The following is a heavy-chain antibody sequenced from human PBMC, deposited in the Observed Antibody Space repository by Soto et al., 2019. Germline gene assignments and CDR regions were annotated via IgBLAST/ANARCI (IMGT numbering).Heavy chain of an antibody. V-gene: IGHV4-34*01. Sequence: ASETLSLTCAVYGGSFSGYYWIRIRQPPGKGLEWIGEINHSGSTNYNPSLKSRVTISVDTSKNQFSLKLSSVTAADTAVYYCARENYGGNSGGLDYWGQGTLVTVSS. CDR3: ARENYGGNSGGLDY. CDR1: GGSFSGYY. J-gene: IGHJ4*02. D-gene: IGHD4-17*01. CDR2: INHSGST.